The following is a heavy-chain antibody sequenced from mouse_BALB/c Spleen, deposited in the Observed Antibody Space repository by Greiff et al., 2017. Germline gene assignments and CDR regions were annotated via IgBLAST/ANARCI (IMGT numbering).Heavy chain of an antibody. Sequence: EVKLQESGGGLVQPGGSLRLSCATSGFTFTDYYMSWVRQPPGKALEWLGFIRNKANGYTTEYSASVKGRFTISRDNSQSILYLQMNTLRAEDSATYYCARDIFDGYPFAYWGQGTLVTVSA. CDR3: ARDIFDGYPFAY. V-gene: IGHV7-3*02. CDR1: GFTFTDYY. J-gene: IGHJ3*01. CDR2: IRNKANGYTT. D-gene: IGHD2-3*01.